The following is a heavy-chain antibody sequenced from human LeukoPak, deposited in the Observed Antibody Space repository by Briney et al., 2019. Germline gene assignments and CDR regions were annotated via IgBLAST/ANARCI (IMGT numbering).Heavy chain of an antibody. CDR3: ARDRGIAVAGGQGDAFDI. V-gene: IGHV3-23*01. D-gene: IGHD6-19*01. CDR2: ISGSGANT. CDR1: GFTFSNYA. Sequence: PGGSLRLSCAASGFTFSNYAISWVRQAPGKGLEWVSAISGSGANTYYTDSVKGRFTISRDNSKNTLFLQMNSLRVEDTAVYYCARDRGIAVAGGQGDAFDIWGQGTMVTVSS. J-gene: IGHJ3*02.